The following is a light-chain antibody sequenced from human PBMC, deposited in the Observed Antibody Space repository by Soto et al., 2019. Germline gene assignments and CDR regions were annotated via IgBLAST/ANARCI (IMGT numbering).Light chain of an antibody. CDR2: QDS. V-gene: IGLV3-1*01. J-gene: IGLJ2*01. Sequence: SYELTQPPSVSVSPGQTASITCSGDKLGDKYACWYQQKPGQSPVLVIYQDSKRPSGIPERFSGSNSGNTATLTISGTQAMDEADYYCKAWYSRNVVFGGGTKRTVL. CDR1: KLGDKY. CDR3: KAWYSRNVV.